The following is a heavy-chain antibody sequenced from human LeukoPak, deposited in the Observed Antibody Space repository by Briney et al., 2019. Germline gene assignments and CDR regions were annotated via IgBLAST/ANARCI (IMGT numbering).Heavy chain of an antibody. D-gene: IGHD3-22*01. V-gene: IGHV3-7*01. CDR2: IKQDGSEK. Sequence: PGGSLRLSCAASGFTFSRYWMSWVCQAPGKGLEWVANIKQDGSEKYYVDSVKGRFTISRDNAKNSLYLRMNSLRAEDTAVYYCAGGYDSSGYYTPYYFDYWGQGTLVTVSS. CDR3: AGGYDSSGYYTPYYFDY. CDR1: GFTFSRYW. J-gene: IGHJ4*02.